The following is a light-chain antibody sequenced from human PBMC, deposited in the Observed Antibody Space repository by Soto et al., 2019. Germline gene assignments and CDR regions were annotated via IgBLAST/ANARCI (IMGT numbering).Light chain of an antibody. J-gene: IGKJ2*01. CDR1: QSVSSY. V-gene: IGKV3-11*01. CDR2: DAS. CDR3: QQRSNLPPYT. Sequence: EIVLTQSPATLSLSPGERATLSCRASQSVSSYLAWYQQKPGQAPRLLIYDASNRATGIPARFSGSGSGTDFPLTISSLEPEDFGVYYCQQRSNLPPYTFGQGNKLEIK.